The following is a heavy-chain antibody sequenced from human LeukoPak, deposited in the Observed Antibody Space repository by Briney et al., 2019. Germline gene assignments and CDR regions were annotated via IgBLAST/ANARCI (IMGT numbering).Heavy chain of an antibody. CDR3: ARGVRIAVADPHLDY. CDR2: INHSGST. D-gene: IGHD6-19*01. J-gene: IGHJ4*02. V-gene: IGHV4-34*01. Sequence: SETLSLTCGVYGGSFSGYHWNWIRQPPGEGLEWIGEINHSGSTNYNPSLKSRVTISVDTSKKQFSLRLSSVTAADTAVYFCARGVRIAVADPHLDYWGQGTLVTVSS. CDR1: GGSFSGYH.